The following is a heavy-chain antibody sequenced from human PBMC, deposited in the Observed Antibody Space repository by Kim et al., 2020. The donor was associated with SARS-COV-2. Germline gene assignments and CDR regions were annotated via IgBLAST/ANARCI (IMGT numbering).Heavy chain of an antibody. J-gene: IGHJ4*02. D-gene: IGHD2-21*02. Sequence: YYADSVKGRFTISRDNAKNSLYLQMKSLRAEDTAVYYCARGPDFGGNSDYWGQGTLVTVSS. CDR3: ARGPDFGGNSDY. V-gene: IGHV3-21*01.